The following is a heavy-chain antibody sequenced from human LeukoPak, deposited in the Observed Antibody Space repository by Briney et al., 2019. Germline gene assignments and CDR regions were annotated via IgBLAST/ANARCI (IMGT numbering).Heavy chain of an antibody. Sequence: PGKSLRLSCAASGFAFSTFAMHWVRLAPGKGLEWVAVISYDGSNKYYADSVKARFTISRDNFKNPLYLQMNSLRPEDTAVYSCARAGMGLQYPSVNYFYGMDVWGQGTTVTVSS. D-gene: IGHD2-2*02. J-gene: IGHJ6*02. V-gene: IGHV3-30*04. CDR1: GFAFSTFA. CDR3: ARAGMGLQYPSVNYFYGMDV. CDR2: ISYDGSNK.